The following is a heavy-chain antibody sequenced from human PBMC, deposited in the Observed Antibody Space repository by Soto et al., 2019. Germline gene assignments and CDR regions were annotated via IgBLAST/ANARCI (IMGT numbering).Heavy chain of an antibody. J-gene: IGHJ4*02. D-gene: IGHD6-19*01. CDR2: ISSTSSYT. V-gene: IGHV3-21*01. CDR3: ARDLALAGNY. CDR1: GFTFSSYA. Sequence: VGSLRLSCAASGFTFSSYAMNWVRQTQEKGLEWVSSISSTSSYTHYSDSVKGRFTISRDNANNSLFLQMNSLRAEDTATYYCARDLALAGNYWGQGALVTVSS.